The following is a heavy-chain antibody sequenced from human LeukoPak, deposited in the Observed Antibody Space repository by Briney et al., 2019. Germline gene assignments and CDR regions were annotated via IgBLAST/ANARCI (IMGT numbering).Heavy chain of an antibody. Sequence: PSETLSLTCSVSGSSINNYYGTWIRQPPGRGLEWIGYIYYTGTTNYNPSLKSRVTISVDTSKNQFSLKLSSVTAADTAVYYCATYYDFWSGYYPAGWGGYFDYWGQGTLVTVSS. J-gene: IGHJ4*02. V-gene: IGHV4-59*08. CDR3: ATYYDFWSGYYPAGWGGYFDY. CDR1: GSSINNYY. CDR2: IYYTGTT. D-gene: IGHD3-3*01.